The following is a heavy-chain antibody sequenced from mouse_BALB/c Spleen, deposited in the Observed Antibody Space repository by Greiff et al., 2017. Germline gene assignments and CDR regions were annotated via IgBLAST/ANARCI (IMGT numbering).Heavy chain of an antibody. CDR2: IDPANGNT. CDR3: ARGATATGWYFDV. V-gene: IGHV14-3*02. Sequence: VQLQQSGAELVKPGASVKLSCTASGFNITDTYMHWVKQRPEQGLEWIGRIDPANGNTKYDPKFQGKATITADTSSNTAYLQLSSLTSEDTAGYCCARGATATGWYFDVWGAGTTVTVSS. D-gene: IGHD1-2*01. CDR1: GFNITDTY. J-gene: IGHJ1*01.